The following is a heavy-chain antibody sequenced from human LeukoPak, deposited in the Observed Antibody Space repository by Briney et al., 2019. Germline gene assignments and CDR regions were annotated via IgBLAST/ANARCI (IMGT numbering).Heavy chain of an antibody. V-gene: IGHV3-43*01. CDR2: ISWDGGTT. J-gene: IGHJ4*02. CDR3: AKGLWFGNLLYLDY. D-gene: IGHD3-10*01. Sequence: GGSLRLSCAASGFKFDDYTMHWVRQAPGKGLEWVSLISWDGGTTYYADSVKGRFTNSRDNSKNSLYLQMNSLRSEDTALYYCAKGLWFGNLLYLDYWGQGTLVTVSS. CDR1: GFKFDDYT.